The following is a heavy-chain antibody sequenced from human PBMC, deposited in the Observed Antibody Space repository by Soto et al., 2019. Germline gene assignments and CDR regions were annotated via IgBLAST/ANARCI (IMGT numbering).Heavy chain of an antibody. D-gene: IGHD3-9*01. CDR2: ITSSSSYI. Sequence: EVQLVESGGGLVKPGGSLRLSCAASGFTFSTYSMNWVRQAPGKGLEWVSSITSSSSYIYYADSVKGRFTISRDNAKNSLYLQMNSLRAEDTAVYYCARVSDILIGYYLYYYYYGMDVWGQGTTVTVSS. CDR3: ARVSDILIGYYLYYYYYGMDV. CDR1: GFTFSTYS. V-gene: IGHV3-21*01. J-gene: IGHJ6*02.